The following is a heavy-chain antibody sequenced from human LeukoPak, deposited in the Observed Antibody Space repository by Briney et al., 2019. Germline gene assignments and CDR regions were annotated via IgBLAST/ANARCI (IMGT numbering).Heavy chain of an antibody. D-gene: IGHD6-19*01. V-gene: IGHV3-23*01. Sequence: GGPLRLSCAASGSSFNSHAMSWVRQAPGKGLEWVSGISVSAGITRYTDSVKGRFAISTDDPENTVYLQMNSLRVEDTALYYCTRGYSSGWSPFDYWGQGTLVTVSS. CDR1: GSSFNSHA. J-gene: IGHJ4*02. CDR2: ISVSAGIT. CDR3: TRGYSSGWSPFDY.